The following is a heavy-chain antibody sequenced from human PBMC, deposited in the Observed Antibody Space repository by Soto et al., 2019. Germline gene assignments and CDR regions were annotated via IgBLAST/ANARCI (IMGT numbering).Heavy chain of an antibody. D-gene: IGHD2-15*01. J-gene: IGHJ1*01. CDR2: IHYSGST. CDR3: ARDGGREGYNYGEYFQH. CDR1: GGSIYSYY. Sequence: QVQLQESGPGLVKPSETLSLTCTVSGGSIYSYYWTWIRQPPGKGLEWIGYIHYSGSTKYNPSLKSRVTISVDTSKNQFSLKLSSVTAADTAVYYCARDGGREGYNYGEYFQHWGQGTPVTVSS. V-gene: IGHV4-59*01.